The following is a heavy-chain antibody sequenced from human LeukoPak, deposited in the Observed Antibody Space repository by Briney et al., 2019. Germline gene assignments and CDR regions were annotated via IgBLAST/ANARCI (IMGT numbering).Heavy chain of an antibody. J-gene: IGHJ4*02. Sequence: GGSLRLSCAASGFTFSSYAMHWVRQAPGKGLEWVAVISYDGSNKYYADSVKGRFTISRDNSKNTLYLQMNSLRAEDTAVYYCARGRNYYFDYWGQGTLVTVSS. CDR2: ISYDGSNK. V-gene: IGHV3-30-3*01. CDR1: GFTFSSYA. CDR3: ARGRNYYFDY.